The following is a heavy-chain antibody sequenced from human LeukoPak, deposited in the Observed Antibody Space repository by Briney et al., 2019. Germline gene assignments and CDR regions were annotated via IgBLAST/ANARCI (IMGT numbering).Heavy chain of an antibody. Sequence: GGSLRLSCAASGFTFSSYAMSWVRQAPGQGLEWVSAISGSGVSTYYADSVEGRFTISRDNSRNTLYLQMNTLRAEDTAVYYCAKFHTVTTTYWGQGTLVTVSS. CDR2: ISGSGVST. CDR1: GFTFSSYA. V-gene: IGHV3-23*01. J-gene: IGHJ4*02. D-gene: IGHD4-11*01. CDR3: AKFHTVTTTY.